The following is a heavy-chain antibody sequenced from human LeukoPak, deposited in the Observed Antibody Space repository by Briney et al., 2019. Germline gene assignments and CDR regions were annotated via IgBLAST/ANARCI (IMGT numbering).Heavy chain of an antibody. J-gene: IGHJ6*02. CDR3: ARDLCASSCYPPPSYYYGMDV. D-gene: IGHD2-15*01. Sequence: GGSLRLSCAASGFTFSSYEMNWVRQAPGKGLEWASYISSSGSTIYYADSVKGRFTISRDNAKNSLYLQMNSLRAEDTAVYYCARDLCASSCYPPPSYYYGMDVWGQGTTVTVSS. V-gene: IGHV3-48*03. CDR2: ISSSGSTI. CDR1: GFTFSSYE.